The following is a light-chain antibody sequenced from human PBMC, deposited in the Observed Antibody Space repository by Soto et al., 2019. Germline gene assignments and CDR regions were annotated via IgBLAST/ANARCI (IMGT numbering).Light chain of an antibody. V-gene: IGKV3-15*01. Sequence: EIVVTQSPATLSVSPGGRGTLSCRASQSVSSNLAWHEQKPGKAPRILIYDASTRATGIPARFSGSGSGTEFTLTISSLQSEDFAVYYCQQYHNWPITFGQGTRLEI. CDR3: QQYHNWPIT. J-gene: IGKJ5*01. CDR1: QSVSSN. CDR2: DAS.